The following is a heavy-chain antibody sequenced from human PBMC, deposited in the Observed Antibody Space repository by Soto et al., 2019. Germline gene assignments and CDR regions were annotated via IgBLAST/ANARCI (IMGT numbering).Heavy chain of an antibody. Sequence: GGSLRLSCAASGFPFSIYEMNLVRQSPGKGLEWVSYISISGSTIYYADSVKGRFTISRDNAKNSLYLQMNSLRAEDTAVYYCARYPAGYSGYAANWFDPWGQGTLVTVSS. CDR2: ISISGSTI. D-gene: IGHD5-12*01. CDR3: ARYPAGYSGYAANWFDP. CDR1: GFPFSIYE. V-gene: IGHV3-48*03. J-gene: IGHJ5*02.